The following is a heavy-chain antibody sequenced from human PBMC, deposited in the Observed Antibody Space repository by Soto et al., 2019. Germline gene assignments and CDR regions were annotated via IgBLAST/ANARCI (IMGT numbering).Heavy chain of an antibody. Sequence: SGPTLVNPTQTLTLTCTFSGFSLTSNDVGVGWIRQPPGKALEWLALIYWDDDKRYSPSLKSRLTITKDTSKNQVVLRMTNMEPVHTAIYYSPPSRYSRSSFDDWGQGTLVTVSS. V-gene: IGHV2-5*02. D-gene: IGHD6-6*01. CDR1: GFSLTSNDVG. CDR2: IYWDDDK. J-gene: IGHJ4*01. CDR3: PPSRYSRSSFDD.